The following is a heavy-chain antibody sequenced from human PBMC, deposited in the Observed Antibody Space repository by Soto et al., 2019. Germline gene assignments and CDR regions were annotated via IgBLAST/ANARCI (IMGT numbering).Heavy chain of an antibody. V-gene: IGHV1-24*01. CDR3: ATESGGSGSIYLHYYYGMDV. Sequence: GASVKVSCKVSGYTLTELSMHWVRQAPGKGLEWMGGFDPEDGETIYAQKFQGRVTMTEDTSTDTAYMELSSLRSEDTAVYYCATESGGSGSIYLHYYYGMDVWGQGTTVTVSS. CDR2: FDPEDGET. CDR1: GYTLTELS. J-gene: IGHJ6*02. D-gene: IGHD3-10*01.